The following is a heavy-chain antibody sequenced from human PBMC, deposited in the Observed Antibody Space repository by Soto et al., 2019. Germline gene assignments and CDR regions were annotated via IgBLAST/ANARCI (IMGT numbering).Heavy chain of an antibody. CDR2: ISSSSSYI. CDR1: GFTFSSYS. D-gene: IGHD3-10*01. J-gene: IGHJ4*02. Sequence: GGSLRLSCAASGFTFSSYSMNWVRQAPGKGLEWVSSISSSSSYIYYADSVKGRLTIPRDNAKNSLYLQMNSLRAEDTAVYYCARANYYGSGSYYYWGQGTLVTVSS. CDR3: ARANYYGSGSYYY. V-gene: IGHV3-21*01.